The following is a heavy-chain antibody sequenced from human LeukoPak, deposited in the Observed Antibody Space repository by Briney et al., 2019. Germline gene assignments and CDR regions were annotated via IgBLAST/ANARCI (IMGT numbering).Heavy chain of an antibody. J-gene: IGHJ4*02. CDR3: ARHGFGTGSN. V-gene: IGHV3-7*03. CDR1: GLTFSNYW. Sequence: GGSLRLSCAASGLTFSNYWMDWVRQAPGKGLEGVANIKQDGSEKNYVDSVKGRFIISRDNAKNSLYLQMNTLRPDHAAVYESARHGFGTGSNWGQG. D-gene: IGHD3-10*01. CDR2: IKQDGSEK.